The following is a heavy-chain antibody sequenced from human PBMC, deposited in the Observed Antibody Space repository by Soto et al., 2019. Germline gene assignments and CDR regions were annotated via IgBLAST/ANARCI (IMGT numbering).Heavy chain of an antibody. V-gene: IGHV1-69*13. J-gene: IGHJ4*02. D-gene: IGHD5-12*01. CDR3: ARSTDGYNLRFDY. CDR2: IIPIFGTA. Sequence: SVKVSCKASGGTFSSYAISWVRQAPGQGLEWMGGIIPIFGTANYAQKFQGRVTITADESTSTAYMELSSLRSEDTAVYYCARSTDGYNLRFDYWGQGTLVTVS. CDR1: GGTFSSYA.